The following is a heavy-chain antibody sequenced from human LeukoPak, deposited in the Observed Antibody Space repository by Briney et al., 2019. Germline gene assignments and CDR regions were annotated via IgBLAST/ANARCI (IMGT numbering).Heavy chain of an antibody. J-gene: IGHJ4*02. Sequence: GGSLRLSCAASGLAFSAYKMHWVCQAPRKGLVWVSRISTDGYTTDYADFVQGRFTASRDNTKNTWSLEMNSLRAEDTAVYYCVVGGSPGYWGQGTLVTVSS. CDR1: GLAFSAYK. D-gene: IGHD2-15*01. V-gene: IGHV3-74*01. CDR2: ISTDGYTT. CDR3: VVGGSPGY.